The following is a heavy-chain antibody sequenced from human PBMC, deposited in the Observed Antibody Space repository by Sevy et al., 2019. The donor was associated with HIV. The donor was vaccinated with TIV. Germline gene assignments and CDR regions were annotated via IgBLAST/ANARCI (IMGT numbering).Heavy chain of an antibody. V-gene: IGHV4-39*01. CDR3: ARFQQIAVAGYEYFQH. D-gene: IGHD6-19*01. CDR2: IYYSGST. Sequence: SETLSLTCTVSGGSISSSSYYWGWIRQPPGKGLEWLGSIYYSGSTYYNPSLKSRVTISVDTSKNQFSLKLSSVTAADTAVYYCARFQQIAVAGYEYFQHWGQGTLVTVSS. CDR1: GGSISSSSYY. J-gene: IGHJ1*01.